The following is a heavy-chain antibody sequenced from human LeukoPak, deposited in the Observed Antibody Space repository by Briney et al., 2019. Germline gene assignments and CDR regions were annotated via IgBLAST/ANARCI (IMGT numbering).Heavy chain of an antibody. D-gene: IGHD6-13*01. J-gene: IGHJ6*02. CDR1: GGSISSYY. Sequence: PSETLSLTCTVSGGSISSYYWSWIRQPPGKGLEWIGEINHSGSTNYNPSLKSRVTISVDTSKNQFSLKLSSVTAADTAVYYCARGVSIAAAGTAYYGMDVWGQGTTVTVSS. CDR3: ARGVSIAAAGTAYYGMDV. CDR2: INHSGST. V-gene: IGHV4-34*01.